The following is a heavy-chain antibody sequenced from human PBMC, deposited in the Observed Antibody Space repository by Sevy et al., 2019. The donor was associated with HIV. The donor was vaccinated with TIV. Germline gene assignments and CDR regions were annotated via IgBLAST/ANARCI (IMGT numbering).Heavy chain of an antibody. CDR3: ARDSKGQQQLVNNIDY. CDR1: GFTFSSYA. CDR2: ISHDGSNK. Sequence: GESLKISCAASGFTFSSYAMHWVRQAPGKGLEWVAVISHDGSNKYYADSVKGRFTISRDNSKNTLYLQMNSLRAEDTAVYYCARDSKGQQQLVNNIDYWGQGTLVTVSS. D-gene: IGHD6-13*01. J-gene: IGHJ4*02. V-gene: IGHV3-30*04.